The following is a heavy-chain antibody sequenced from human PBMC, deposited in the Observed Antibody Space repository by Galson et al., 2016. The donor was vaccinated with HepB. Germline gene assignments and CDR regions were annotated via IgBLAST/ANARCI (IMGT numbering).Heavy chain of an antibody. Sequence: SLRLSGAASGFYFGDHAMGWFRQAPGKGLEWVGFIRSKPYGGTQEYAASVRGRFTISRDDAKSIAYLQISSLQTEDTAVYFCAKDSGAALAGTGHLWLDPWGQGTLVIVSS. D-gene: IGHD6-19*01. CDR1: GFYFGDHA. CDR2: IRSKPYGGTQ. V-gene: IGHV3-49*03. J-gene: IGHJ5*02. CDR3: AKDSGAALAGTGHLWLDP.